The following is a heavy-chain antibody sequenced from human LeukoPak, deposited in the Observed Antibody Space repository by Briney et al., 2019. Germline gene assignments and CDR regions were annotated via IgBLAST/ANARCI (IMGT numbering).Heavy chain of an antibody. CDR2: ISSSGAST. J-gene: IGHJ4*02. CDR3: AKSHSHYFDY. Sequence: QSGGSLRLSCADSGFTFSSYALRWVRPAPGKGLQWVSTISSSGASTDYADSVKGRFTISRDNSQSTLYLQMNSLRAEDTAIYYCAKSHSHYFDYWGQGTLVSVCS. CDR1: GFTFSSYA. V-gene: IGHV3-23*01.